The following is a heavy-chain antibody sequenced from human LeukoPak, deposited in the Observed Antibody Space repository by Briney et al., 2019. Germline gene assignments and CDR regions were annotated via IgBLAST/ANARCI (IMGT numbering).Heavy chain of an antibody. Sequence: SETLSLTCTVSGGPISSSRDYWAWLPPPPGKGLDWIMNIDYSASTYYSLPLTRRVTIAADTYQISFSLKSSSVTPAATSVYYCATLISPGWFDPWGQGILVTVSS. V-gene: IGHV4-39*02. CDR3: ATLISPGWFDP. J-gene: IGHJ5*02. CDR1: GGPISSSRDY. CDR2: IDYSAST.